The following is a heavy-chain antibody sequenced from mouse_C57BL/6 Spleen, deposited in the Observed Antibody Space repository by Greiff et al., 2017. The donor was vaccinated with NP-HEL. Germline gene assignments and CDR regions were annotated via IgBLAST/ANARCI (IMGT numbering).Heavy chain of an antibody. CDR2: IYPGSGST. CDR3: ARTYDGYHGLAY. D-gene: IGHD2-3*01. J-gene: IGHJ3*01. CDR1: GYTFTSYW. V-gene: IGHV1-55*01. Sequence: QVQLQQPGAELVKPGASVKMSCKASGYTFTSYWITWVKQRPGQGLEWIGDIYPGSGSTNYNEKFKGKATLTADKSSSTAYMQLSSLTSEDSAVYFCARTYDGYHGLAYWGQGTLVTVSA.